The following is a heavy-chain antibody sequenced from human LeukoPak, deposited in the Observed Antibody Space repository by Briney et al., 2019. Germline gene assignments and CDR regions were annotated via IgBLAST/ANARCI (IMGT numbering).Heavy chain of an antibody. CDR2: IIPIFGTA. V-gene: IGHV1-69*05. CDR3: ARDLGYCSSTSCYGGWFDP. D-gene: IGHD2-2*01. J-gene: IGHJ5*02. Sequence: GASVKVSCKASGGTFSSYAISWVRQAPGQGLEWMGGIIPIFGTANYAQKFQGRVTITTDESTSTAYMELSSLRSEDTAVYYCARDLGYCSSTSCYGGWFDPWGQGTLVTVSS. CDR1: GGTFSSYA.